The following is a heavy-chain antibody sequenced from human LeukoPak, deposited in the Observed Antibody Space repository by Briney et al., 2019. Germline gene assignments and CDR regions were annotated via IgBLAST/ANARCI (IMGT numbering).Heavy chain of an antibody. V-gene: IGHV4-39*01. J-gene: IGHJ5*02. Sequence: SETLSLTCTVSGVSISSSSYYWGWIRQPPGKGLEWIGSIYYSGSTYYNPSLKSRVTISVDTSKNQFSLKLSSVTAADTAVYYCARQVAGVIATWGQGTLVTVSS. D-gene: IGHD3-16*02. CDR1: GVSISSSSYY. CDR2: IYYSGST. CDR3: ARQVAGVIAT.